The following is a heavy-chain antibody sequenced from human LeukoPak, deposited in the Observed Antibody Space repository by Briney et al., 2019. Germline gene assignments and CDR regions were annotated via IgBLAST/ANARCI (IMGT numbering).Heavy chain of an antibody. D-gene: IGHD7-27*01. CDR2: IRYDGSNK. V-gene: IGHV3-30*02. Sequence: GGSLRLSCAASGFTFSSYGMHWVRQAPGKGLEWVAFIRYDGSNKYYADSVKGRFTISRDNSKNTLYLQMNSLRAEDTAVYYCADNLGYYFDYWGQGTLVTVSS. J-gene: IGHJ4*02. CDR3: ADNLGYYFDY. CDR1: GFTFSSYG.